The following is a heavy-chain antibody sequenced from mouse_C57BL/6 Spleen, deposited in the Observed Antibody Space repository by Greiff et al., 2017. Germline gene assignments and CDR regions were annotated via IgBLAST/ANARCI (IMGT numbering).Heavy chain of an antibody. V-gene: IGHV1-82*01. Sequence: QVQLQQSGPELVKPGASVKISCKASGYAFSSSWMNWVKQRPGKGLEWIGRIYPGDGDTNYNGKFKGKATLTADKSSSTAYMQLSSLTSEDSAVYFCARGGRDDGVAYWGQGTLVTVSA. J-gene: IGHJ3*01. CDR1: GYAFSSSW. D-gene: IGHD2-14*01. CDR3: ARGGRDDGVAY. CDR2: IYPGDGDT.